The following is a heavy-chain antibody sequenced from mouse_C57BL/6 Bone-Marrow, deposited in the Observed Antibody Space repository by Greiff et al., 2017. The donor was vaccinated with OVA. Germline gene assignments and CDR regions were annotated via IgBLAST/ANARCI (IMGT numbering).Heavy chain of an antibody. CDR3: ARSDYGNHGC. Sequence: QVQLQQSGAELVRPGTSVKMSCKASGYTFTNYWIGWAKQRPGHGLEWIGDIYPGGGYTNYNEKFKGKATLTADKSASTAYMQFSSLTSEDSAIYDCARSDYGNHGCWGQGTTLAVSS. V-gene: IGHV1-63*01. D-gene: IGHD2-1*01. CDR1: GYTFTNYW. J-gene: IGHJ2*01. CDR2: IYPGGGYT.